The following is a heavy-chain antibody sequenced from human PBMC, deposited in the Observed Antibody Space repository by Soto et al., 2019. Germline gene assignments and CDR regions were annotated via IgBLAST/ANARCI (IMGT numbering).Heavy chain of an antibody. J-gene: IGHJ5*02. Sequence: QITLKESGPPLVKPTQTLTLTCNFSGFSLTNKGVGVGWIRQPPRKALEWLAIIYWDDDKRYRPSLNNRLTITKDTSKNQVVLTMTNVDTVDTATYYCAHLHANSGYDWRYDPWGQGTLVTVSS. V-gene: IGHV2-5*02. CDR1: GFSLTNKGVG. D-gene: IGHD5-12*01. CDR2: IYWDDDK. CDR3: AHLHANSGYDWRYDP.